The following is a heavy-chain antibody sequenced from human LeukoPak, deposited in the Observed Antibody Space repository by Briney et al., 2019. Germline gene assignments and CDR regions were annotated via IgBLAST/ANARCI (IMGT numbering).Heavy chain of an antibody. Sequence: GGSLRLSCAASGFTFSSYGMHWVRQAPGKGLEWVAVIWYDGSNKYYADSVKGRFTISRDNSKNTLSLQMNSLRAEDTAVYYCARLGDYVWGSLDYWGQGTLVTVSS. D-gene: IGHD3-16*01. CDR3: ARLGDYVWGSLDY. CDR2: IWYDGSNK. V-gene: IGHV3-33*01. J-gene: IGHJ4*02. CDR1: GFTFSSYG.